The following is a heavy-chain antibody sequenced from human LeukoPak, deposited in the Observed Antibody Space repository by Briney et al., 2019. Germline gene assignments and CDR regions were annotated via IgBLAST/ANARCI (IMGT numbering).Heavy chain of an antibody. J-gene: IGHJ6*03. CDR3: ARGPSIVVVPAASNYYMDV. CDR1: GGSISSYY. Sequence: PSETLSLTCTASGGSISSYYWSWIRQPPGKGLEWIGYIYYSGSTNYNPSLKSRVTISVDTSKNQFSLKLSSVAAADTAVYYCARGPSIVVVPAASNYYMDVWGKGTTVTVSS. D-gene: IGHD2-2*01. CDR2: IYYSGST. V-gene: IGHV4-59*01.